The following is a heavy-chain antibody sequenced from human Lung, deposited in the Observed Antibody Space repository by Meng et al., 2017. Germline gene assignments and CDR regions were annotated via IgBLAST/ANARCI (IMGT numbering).Heavy chain of an antibody. CDR1: GGSFSDYY. Sequence: QVRLMKVGAGRLKPSETLSLTWVVSGGSFSDYYWSWIRQPPGKGLEWIGEINHSGSTNYNPSLESRATISVDTSQNNLSLKLSSVTAADSAVYYCARGPTTMAHDFDYWGQGTLVTVSS. V-gene: IGHV4-34*01. CDR3: ARGPTTMAHDFDY. D-gene: IGHD4-11*01. J-gene: IGHJ4*02. CDR2: INHSGST.